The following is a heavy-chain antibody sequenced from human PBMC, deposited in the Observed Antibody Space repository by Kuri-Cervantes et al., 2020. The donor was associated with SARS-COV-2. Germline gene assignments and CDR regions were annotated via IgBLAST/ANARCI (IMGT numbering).Heavy chain of an antibody. CDR1: GGSISSSNW. Sequence: SETLSLTCAVSGGSISSSNWWSWVRQPPGKGLEWIGEIYHSGSTNYNPSLKSRVTISVDKSKNQFSLKLSSVTAADTAVYYCAGDPGGLDAFDIWGQGTMVTDSS. D-gene: IGHD4-23*01. J-gene: IGHJ3*02. CDR3: AGDPGGLDAFDI. V-gene: IGHV4-4*02. CDR2: IYHSGST.